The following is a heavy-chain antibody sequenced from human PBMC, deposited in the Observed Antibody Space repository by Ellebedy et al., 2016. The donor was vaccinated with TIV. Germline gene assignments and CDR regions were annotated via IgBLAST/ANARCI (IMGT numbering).Heavy chain of an antibody. J-gene: IGHJ2*01. CDR3: ASSDGDYSYVGGFYFGL. Sequence: SETLSLTXTVSGDSINSHHWWRWVRQPPGGGLEYIGEIWQSGATQFNPSLKSRVTLSVDNSENQFSLTLTSVTAADTAMYYCASSDGDYSYVGGFYFGLWGRGTLVTVSS. V-gene: IGHV4-4*02. D-gene: IGHD4-17*01. CDR1: GDSINSHHW. CDR2: IWQSGAT.